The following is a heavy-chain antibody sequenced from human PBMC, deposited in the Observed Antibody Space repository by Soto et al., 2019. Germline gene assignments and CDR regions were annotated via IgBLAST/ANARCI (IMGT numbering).Heavy chain of an antibody. J-gene: IGHJ5*01. D-gene: IGHD6-6*01. V-gene: IGHV6-1*01. CDR3: ARVSFAARPQLDS. Sequence: PSQTLALTYAISGASVSSNSAAWNWIRQSPSRGLEWLGRTYYRSKWYNDYAVSVKSRITINPDTSKNQFSLQLNSVTPEDTAVYYCARVSFAARPQLDSWGQGTLVTVSS. CDR1: GASVSSNSAA. CDR2: TYYRSKWYN.